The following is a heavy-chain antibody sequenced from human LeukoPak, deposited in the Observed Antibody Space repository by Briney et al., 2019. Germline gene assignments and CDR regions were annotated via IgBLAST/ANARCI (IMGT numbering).Heavy chain of an antibody. V-gene: IGHV1-46*01. J-gene: IGHJ6*02. D-gene: IGHD3-22*01. Sequence: ASVKVSCKASGYTFTCYYMHWVRQAPGQGLEWMGIINPSGGSTSYAQKFQGRVTMTRDTSTSTVYMELSSLRSEDTAVYYCARGRRLVVVNDYYYYGMDVWGQGTTVTVSS. CDR3: ARGRRLVVVNDYYYYGMDV. CDR2: INPSGGST. CDR1: GYTFTCYY.